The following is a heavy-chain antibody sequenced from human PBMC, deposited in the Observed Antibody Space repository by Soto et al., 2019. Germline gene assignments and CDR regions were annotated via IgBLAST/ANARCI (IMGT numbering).Heavy chain of an antibody. Sequence: GGSLRLSCAASGFTVSSNYMSWVRQAPGKGLEWVSVIYSGGSTYYADSVKGRFTISRDNAKNSLYLQMNSLRAEDTAVYYCARRLPQSGNFQHWGQGTLVTVSS. CDR1: GFTVSSNY. CDR2: IYSGGST. D-gene: IGHD3-10*01. V-gene: IGHV3-53*01. J-gene: IGHJ1*01. CDR3: ARRLPQSGNFQH.